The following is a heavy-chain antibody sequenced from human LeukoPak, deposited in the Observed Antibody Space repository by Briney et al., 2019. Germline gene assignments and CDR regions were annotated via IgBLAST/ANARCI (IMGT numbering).Heavy chain of an antibody. V-gene: IGHV1-2*06. Sequence: GASVKVSCKASGYTFNDHDMHWVLQAPGQGLEWMGRINPNSGGTTYAQKFQGRVTMTRDTSISTAYMELSRLTSDDTAVYYCARDWSGSYEQWGQGTLASVSS. CDR2: INPNSGGT. D-gene: IGHD1-26*01. CDR3: ARDWSGSYEQ. CDR1: GYTFNDHD. J-gene: IGHJ4*02.